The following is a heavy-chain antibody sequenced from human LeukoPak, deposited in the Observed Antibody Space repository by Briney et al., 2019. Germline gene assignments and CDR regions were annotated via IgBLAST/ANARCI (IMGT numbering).Heavy chain of an antibody. CDR3: ARDFPGGPPGSVAYYYYGMDV. J-gene: IGHJ6*02. D-gene: IGHD3-10*01. CDR1: GYTFTSYG. V-gene: IGHV1-18*01. Sequence: GASVKVSCKASGYTFTSYGISWVRQAPGQGLEWMGWISAYNGNTNHAQKLQGRVTMTTDTSTSTAYMELRSLRSDDTAVYYCARDFPGGPPGSVAYYYYGMDVWGQGTTVTVSS. CDR2: ISAYNGNT.